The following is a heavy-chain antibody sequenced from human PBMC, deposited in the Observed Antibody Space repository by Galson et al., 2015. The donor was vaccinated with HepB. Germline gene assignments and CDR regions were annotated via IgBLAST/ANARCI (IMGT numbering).Heavy chain of an antibody. CDR3: TTERKGWWIQLWSGWDDY. CDR1: GFTFSNAW. J-gene: IGHJ4*02. CDR2: IKSKTDGGTT. D-gene: IGHD5-18*01. Sequence: SLRLSCAASGFTFSNAWMSWVRQAPGKGLEWVGRIKSKTDGGTTDYAAPVKGRFTISRDDSKNTLYLQMNSLKTEDTAVYYCTTERKGWWIQLWSGWDDYWGQGTLVTVSS. V-gene: IGHV3-15*01.